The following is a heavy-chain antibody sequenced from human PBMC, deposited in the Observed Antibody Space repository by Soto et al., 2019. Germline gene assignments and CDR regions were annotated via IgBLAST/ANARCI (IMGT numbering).Heavy chain of an antibody. CDR1: GFTFSNYA. J-gene: IGHJ4*02. CDR3: AKVPLSLRFYDY. V-gene: IGHV3-23*01. D-gene: IGHD4-17*01. Sequence: EVQLLESGGGLVQPGGSLRLSCAASGFTFSNYAMHWVRQAPGKGLEWVSGITGSAGNTYHADSVKGRFTISRDNSKNTLYLQTNSLRADDTAIYYCAKVPLSLRFYDYWGQGTLVTVSS. CDR2: ITGSAGNT.